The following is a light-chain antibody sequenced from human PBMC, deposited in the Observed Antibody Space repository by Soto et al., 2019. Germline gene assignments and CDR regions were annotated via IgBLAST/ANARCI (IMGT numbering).Light chain of an antibody. CDR3: KQYNTYPWT. CDR1: QSINNW. J-gene: IGKJ1*01. CDR2: KAS. V-gene: IGKV1-5*03. Sequence: DIQMTQSPSTLSASVGDRVTISCRASQSINNWLAWYQQKPGKAPKLLIYKASSLQSGVPSRFSGSGSGTKFTLTINSLQPDDFATYYCKQYNTYPWTFGQGTKGDIK.